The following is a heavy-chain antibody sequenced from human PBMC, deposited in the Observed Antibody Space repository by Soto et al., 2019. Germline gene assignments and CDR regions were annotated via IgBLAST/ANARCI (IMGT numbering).Heavy chain of an antibody. CDR3: AHPRGYGVFDAYDI. CDR2: LTPSGGET. Sequence: GGSLRLSCAASGFTFSTYAMSWVRQAPGKGLEWVSALTPSGGETFYADSVKGRFTISRDNSMNAVYLQMNSLRIEDTAVYYCAHPRGYGVFDAYDIWGQGTMVTVSS. J-gene: IGHJ3*02. D-gene: IGHD4-17*01. CDR1: GFTFSTYA. V-gene: IGHV3-23*01.